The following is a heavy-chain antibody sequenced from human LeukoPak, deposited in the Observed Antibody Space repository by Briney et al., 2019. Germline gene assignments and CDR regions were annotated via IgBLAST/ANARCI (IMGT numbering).Heavy chain of an antibody. V-gene: IGHV3-66*01. J-gene: IGHJ6*02. D-gene: IGHD2-2*01. Sequence: GGSLRLSCAASGFTVSSNYMSWVRKAPGKGLEWVSVIYTGGSTHYADSVKGRFTISRDNAKNTLCLQMNRLRAEDTAVYYCARRIVVSVYYYAMDVWGQGTTVTVSS. CDR2: IYTGGST. CDR3: ARRIVVSVYYYAMDV. CDR1: GFTVSSNY.